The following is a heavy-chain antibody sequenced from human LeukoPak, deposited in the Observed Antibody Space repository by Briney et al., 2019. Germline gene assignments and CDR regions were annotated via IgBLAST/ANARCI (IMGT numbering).Heavy chain of an antibody. CDR1: GYTFTSYY. Sequence: ASVKVSCKASGYTFTSYYMHWVRQAPGQGLEWMGIINPSGGSTSYAQKFQGRVTMTRDMSTSTVYMELSSLRAEDTAVYYCKISNSRIPGVDYWGQGTLVTVSS. V-gene: IGHV1-46*01. CDR2: INPSGGST. CDR3: KISNSRIPGVDY. J-gene: IGHJ4*02. D-gene: IGHD2/OR15-2a*01.